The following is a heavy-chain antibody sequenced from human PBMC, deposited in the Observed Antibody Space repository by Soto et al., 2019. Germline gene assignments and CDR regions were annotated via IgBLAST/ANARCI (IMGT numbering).Heavy chain of an antibody. V-gene: IGHV1-69*13. D-gene: IGHD1-26*01. CDR3: ASLLSRGSYYDYYYYGMDV. Sequence: SVKVSCKASGGTFSSYAISWVRQAPGQGLEWMGGIIPIFGTANYAQKFQGRVTITADESTSTAYMELSSLRSEDTAVYYCASLLSRGSYYDYYYYGMDVWGQGTTVTVSS. CDR2: IIPIFGTA. CDR1: GGTFSSYA. J-gene: IGHJ6*02.